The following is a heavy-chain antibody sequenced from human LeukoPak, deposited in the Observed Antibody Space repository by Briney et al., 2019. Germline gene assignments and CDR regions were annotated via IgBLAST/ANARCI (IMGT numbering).Heavy chain of an antibody. Sequence: PGGSLRLSCAASGFTFSSYSMNWVRQAPGKGLEWVSYISSSSSTIYYADSVKGRFTISRDNAKNSLYLQMNSLRAEDTALYYCAKDANYYDSSGYLFDYWGQGTLVTVSS. CDR2: ISSSSSTI. CDR1: GFTFSSYS. CDR3: AKDANYYDSSGYLFDY. V-gene: IGHV3-48*04. D-gene: IGHD3-22*01. J-gene: IGHJ4*02.